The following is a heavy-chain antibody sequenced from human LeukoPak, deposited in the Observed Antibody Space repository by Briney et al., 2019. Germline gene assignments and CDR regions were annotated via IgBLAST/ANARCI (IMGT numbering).Heavy chain of an antibody. CDR1: GGSISSHY. V-gene: IGHV4-59*11. Sequence: PSETLSLTCTVSGGSISSHYWSWIRQPPGKGLEWIGYIYYSGSTNYNPSLKSRVTISVDTSKNQFSLKLSSVTVADTAVYYCARDFELGYMDVWGKGTTVTVSS. CDR3: ARDFELGYMDV. J-gene: IGHJ6*03. CDR2: IYYSGST. D-gene: IGHD7-27*01.